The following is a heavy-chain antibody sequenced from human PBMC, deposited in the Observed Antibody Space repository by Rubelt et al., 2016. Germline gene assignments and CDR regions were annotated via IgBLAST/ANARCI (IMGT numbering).Heavy chain of an antibody. CDR2: ISGSGGST. CDR3: AKDNEGIVPAAIGV. CDR1: GFTFSSYA. D-gene: IGHD2-2*02. Sequence: EVQLLESGGGLVQPGGSLRLSCAASGFTFSSYAMSWVRQAPGKGLEWVSAISGSGGSTYYADAVKGRLTISRDNSKNTLDLQMNSLRAEDTAVYYCAKDNEGIVPAAIGVWGQGTTVTVSS. V-gene: IGHV3-23*01. J-gene: IGHJ6*02.